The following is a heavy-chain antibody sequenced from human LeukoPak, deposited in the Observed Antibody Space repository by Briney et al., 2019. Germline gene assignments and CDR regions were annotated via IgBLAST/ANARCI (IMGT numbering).Heavy chain of an antibody. CDR1: GFTFSSYS. Sequence: GGSLRLSCAASGFTFSSYSMNWVRQAPGKGLEWVSSISSSSSYIYYADSVKGRFTISRDNAKSSLYLQMNSLRAEDTAVYYCARSTSKLYYYYGMDVWGQGTTVTVSS. J-gene: IGHJ6*02. CDR2: ISSSSSYI. V-gene: IGHV3-21*01. D-gene: IGHD5-24*01. CDR3: ARSTSKLYYYYGMDV.